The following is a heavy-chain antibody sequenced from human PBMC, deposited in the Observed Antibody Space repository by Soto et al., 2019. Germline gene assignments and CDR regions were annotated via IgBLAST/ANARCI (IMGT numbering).Heavy chain of an antibody. V-gene: IGHV3-33*01. CDR3: ARGSNYGDYHWFDP. CDR1: GFTFSSYG. J-gene: IGHJ5*02. CDR2: IWYDGSNK. Sequence: QVQLVESGGGVVQPGRSLRLSCAASGFTFSSYGMHWVRQAPGKGLEWVAVIWYDGSNKYYADSVKGRFTISRENSKNTLYLQMNSLRAEDTAVYYCARGSNYGDYHWFDPWGQGTLVTVSS. D-gene: IGHD4-17*01.